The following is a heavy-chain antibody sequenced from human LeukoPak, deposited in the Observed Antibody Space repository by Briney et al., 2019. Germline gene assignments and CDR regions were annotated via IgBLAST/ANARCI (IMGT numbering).Heavy chain of an antibody. Sequence: SETLSLTCTVSGGSISSGGYYWSWIRQPPGKGLEWIGYIYHSGSTYYNPSLKSRVTISVDRSKNQFSLKLSSVTAADTAVYYCARATDWFDPWGQGTLVTVSS. V-gene: IGHV4-30-2*01. J-gene: IGHJ5*02. CDR2: IYHSGST. CDR3: ARATDWFDP. CDR1: GGSISSGGYY.